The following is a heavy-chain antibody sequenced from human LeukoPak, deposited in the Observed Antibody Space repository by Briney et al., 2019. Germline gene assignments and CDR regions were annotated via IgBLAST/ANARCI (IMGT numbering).Heavy chain of an antibody. CDR3: ARLQATVTIHAYFDY. D-gene: IGHD4-17*01. J-gene: IGHJ4*02. V-gene: IGHV4-59*01. Sequence: PSETLSLTCTVSGGSISRYYWSWIRQPPGKGLEWIGYKDYSGSTNYNPSLKSRVAISVDTSKNQFSLKLDSVTAADTAVYYCARLQATVTIHAYFDYWGQGTLVTVSS. CDR1: GGSISRYY. CDR2: KDYSGST.